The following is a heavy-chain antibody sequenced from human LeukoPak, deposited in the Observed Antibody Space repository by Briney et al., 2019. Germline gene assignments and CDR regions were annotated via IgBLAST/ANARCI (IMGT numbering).Heavy chain of an antibody. Sequence: QAGGSLRLSCAASGFTFSSYAMHWVRQAPGKGLEWVAVISYDGSNKYYADSVKGRFTISRDNSKNTLYLQMNSLRAEDTAVYYCARDRGPKRKNDVLLWFGELLSDYYYGMDVWGQGTTVTVSS. CDR1: GFTFSSYA. CDR3: ARDRGPKRKNDVLLWFGELLSDYYYGMDV. D-gene: IGHD3-10*01. CDR2: ISYDGSNK. V-gene: IGHV3-30-3*01. J-gene: IGHJ6*02.